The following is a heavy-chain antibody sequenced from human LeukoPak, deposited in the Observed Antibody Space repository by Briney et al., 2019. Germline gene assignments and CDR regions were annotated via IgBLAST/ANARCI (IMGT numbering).Heavy chain of an antibody. CDR2: IVVGSGNT. CDR1: GFTFTSSA. CDR3: ARSSMIVVGNDY. D-gene: IGHD3-22*01. V-gene: IGHV1-58*02. J-gene: IGHJ4*02. Sequence: GASVKVSCKASGFTFTSSAMQWVRQARGQRLEWIGWIVVGSGNTNYAQKFQERVTITRDMSTSTAYMELSSLRSEDTAVYYCARSSMIVVGNDYWGQGTLVTVSS.